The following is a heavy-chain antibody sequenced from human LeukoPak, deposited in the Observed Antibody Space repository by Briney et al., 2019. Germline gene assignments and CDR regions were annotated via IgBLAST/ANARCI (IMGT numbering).Heavy chain of an antibody. Sequence: PSETLSLTCTVSGYSISSGYYWGWIRQPPGKGLEWIGSIYHSGSTYYNPSLKSRVTISVDTSKNQFSLKLSSVTAADTAVYYCARTFDSSGYMAYYFDYWGQGTLVTVSS. D-gene: IGHD3-22*01. CDR2: IYHSGST. V-gene: IGHV4-38-2*02. CDR1: GYSISSGYY. CDR3: ARTFDSSGYMAYYFDY. J-gene: IGHJ4*02.